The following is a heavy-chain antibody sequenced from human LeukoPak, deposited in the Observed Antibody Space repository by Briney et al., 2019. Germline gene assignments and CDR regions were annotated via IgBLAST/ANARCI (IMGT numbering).Heavy chain of an antibody. J-gene: IGHJ5*02. CDR1: GHRFTNHW. D-gene: IGHD1-26*01. V-gene: IGHV5-51*01. Sequence: GESLKISCEVSGHRFTNHWIGWVRQMPGKGLEWMGIINLGDSDTKYSPSFQGQVTISLDKSISTAYLRWRSLKASDTAMYYCARRPYSGSPNWFDPWGQGTLVTVSS. CDR2: INLGDSDT. CDR3: ARRPYSGSPNWFDP.